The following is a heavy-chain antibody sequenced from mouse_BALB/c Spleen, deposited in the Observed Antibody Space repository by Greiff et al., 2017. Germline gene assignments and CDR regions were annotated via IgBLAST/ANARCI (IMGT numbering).Heavy chain of an antibody. V-gene: IGHV5-6*01. CDR2: ISSGGSYT. CDR1: GFTFSSYG. J-gene: IGHJ1*01. Sequence: EVQGVESGGDLVKPGGSLKLSCAASGFTFSSYGMSWVRQTPDKRLEWVATISSGGSYTYYPDSGKGRFTISRDNAKNTLYLQMSSLKSEDTAMYYCARQGITTGYFDVWGAGTTVTVSS. D-gene: IGHD2-4*01. CDR3: ARQGITTGYFDV.